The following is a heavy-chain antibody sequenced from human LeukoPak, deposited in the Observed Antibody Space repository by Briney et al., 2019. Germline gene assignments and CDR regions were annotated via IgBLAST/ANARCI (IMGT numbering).Heavy chain of an antibody. V-gene: IGHV4-59*01. J-gene: IGHJ5*02. CDR2: IYYSGST. CDR3: ARGSSSWSGPNWFDP. CDR1: GGSISSYY. Sequence: SETLSLTCTVSGGSISSYYWSSIRQPPGKGLEWIGYIYYSGSTNYNPSLKSRVTISVDTSKNQFSLKLSSVTAADTAVYYCARGSSSWSGPNWFDPWGQGTLVTVSS. D-gene: IGHD6-13*01.